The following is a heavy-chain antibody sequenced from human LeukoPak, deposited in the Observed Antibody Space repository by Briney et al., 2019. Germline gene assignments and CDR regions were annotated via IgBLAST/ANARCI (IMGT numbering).Heavy chain of an antibody. CDR2: IWYDGSNK. D-gene: IGHD6-19*01. CDR1: GFTFSSYG. Sequence: PGGSLRLSCAASGFTFSSYGMHWVRQAPGNWLEWVAVIWYDGSNKYYADSVKGRFTISRDNSKNTLYLQMNSLRAEDTAVYYCASEYSSGWYGYFDYWGQGTLVTVSS. CDR3: ASEYSSGWYGYFDY. J-gene: IGHJ4*02. V-gene: IGHV3-33*01.